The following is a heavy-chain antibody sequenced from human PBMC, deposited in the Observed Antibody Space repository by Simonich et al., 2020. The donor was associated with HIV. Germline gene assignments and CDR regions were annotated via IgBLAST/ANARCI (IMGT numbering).Heavy chain of an antibody. V-gene: IGHV4-38-2*01. D-gene: IGHD4-17*01. CDR2: IYLSGST. J-gene: IGHJ4*02. CDR3: YGDYGEYYFDH. CDR1: GYSISSGYY. Sequence: QVQLQESGPGLVKPSETLSLTCAVSGYSISSGYYWGWIRQPPGKVLEWIGSIYLSGSTYYNPSLKSRVTISVDTSKNQFPLKMSSLTAADTAVYYCYGDYGEYYFDHWSQGTLVTVSS.